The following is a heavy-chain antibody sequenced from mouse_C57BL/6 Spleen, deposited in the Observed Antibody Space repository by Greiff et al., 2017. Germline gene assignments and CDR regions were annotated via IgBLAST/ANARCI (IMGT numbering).Heavy chain of an antibody. J-gene: IGHJ4*01. D-gene: IGHD4-1*01. Sequence: EVQLQQSGPELVKPGASVKISCKASGYTFTDYYMNWVKQSHGKSLEWIGDINPNNGGTSYNQKFKGKATLTVDKSSSTAYMELRSLTSEDSAVYYCARRLTGDAMDYWGQGTSVTVSS. CDR3: ARRLTGDAMDY. V-gene: IGHV1-26*01. CDR2: INPNNGGT. CDR1: GYTFTDYY.